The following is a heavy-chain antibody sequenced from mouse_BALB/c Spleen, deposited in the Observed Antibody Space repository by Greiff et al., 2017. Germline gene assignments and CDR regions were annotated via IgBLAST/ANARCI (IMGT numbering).Heavy chain of an antibody. J-gene: IGHJ4*01. D-gene: IGHD2-10*02. CDR1: GFSLSTSGMG. V-gene: IGHV8-12*01. CDR2: IYWDDDK. CDR3: ARKKYGKCYAMDY. Sequence: QVTLKVSGPGILQPSQTLSLTCSFSGFSLSTSGMGVSWIRQPSGKGLEWLAHIYWDDDKRYNPSLKSRLTISKDTSSNQVFLKITSVDTADTATYYCARKKYGKCYAMDYWGQGTSVTVSS.